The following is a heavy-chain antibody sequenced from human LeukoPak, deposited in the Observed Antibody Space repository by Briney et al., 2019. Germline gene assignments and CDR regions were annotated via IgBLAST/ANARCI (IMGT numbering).Heavy chain of an antibody. J-gene: IGHJ4*02. D-gene: IGHD6-13*01. Sequence: GSLRLSCAASGFTFSDYSMNWVRQPPGKGLEWIGEIYHSGGTNYNPSLKSRVTISADKSRNQFSLKLYSVTAADTAVYYCARGSTWSDYWGQGTLVTVSS. CDR1: GFTFSDYS. V-gene: IGHV4-34*01. CDR3: ARGSTWSDY. CDR2: IYHSGGT.